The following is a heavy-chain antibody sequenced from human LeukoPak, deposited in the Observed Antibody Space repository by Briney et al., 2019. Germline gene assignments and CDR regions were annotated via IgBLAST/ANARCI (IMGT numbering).Heavy chain of an antibody. CDR1: GYTFTNYA. D-gene: IGHD1-14*01. J-gene: IGHJ4*02. V-gene: IGHV1-18*01. CDR3: ARASNRTLDY. CDR2: ISAYNGNT. Sequence: GASVKVSCKASGYTFTNYAMNWVRQAPGQGLEWMGWISAYNGNTELAQKFQGRVTLATDASTSTAYMELRSLRSDDTAVHYCARASNRTLDYWGQGTLVTVSS.